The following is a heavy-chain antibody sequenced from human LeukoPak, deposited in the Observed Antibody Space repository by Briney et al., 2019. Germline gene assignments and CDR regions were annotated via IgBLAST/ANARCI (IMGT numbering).Heavy chain of an antibody. CDR2: IKQDGSEK. J-gene: IGHJ5*02. CDR3: ARDNIMIAPNWFDP. Sequence: GGSLRLSCAASGFTFSSYWMSRVRQAPGKGLEWVANIKQDGSEKYYVDSVKGRFTVSRDNAKNSLYLQMNSLRAEDTAVYYCARDNIMIAPNWFDPWGQGTLVTVSS. D-gene: IGHD3-22*01. CDR1: GFTFSSYW. V-gene: IGHV3-7*01.